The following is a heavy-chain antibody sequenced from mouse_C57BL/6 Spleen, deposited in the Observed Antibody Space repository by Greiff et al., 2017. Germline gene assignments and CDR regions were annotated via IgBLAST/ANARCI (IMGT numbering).Heavy chain of an antibody. J-gene: IGHJ4*01. CDR3: ARHEDLRVAGDYAMDY. V-gene: IGHV1-62-2*01. Sequence: QVQLQQSGAELVKPGASVKLSCKASGYTFTEYTIHWVKQRSGQGLEWIGWFYPGSGSIKYNEKFKDKATLTADKSSSTVYMELSRLTAEDSAVYFCARHEDLRVAGDYAMDYWGQGTSVTVSS. CDR2: FYPGSGSI. CDR1: GYTFTEYT. D-gene: IGHD1-1*02.